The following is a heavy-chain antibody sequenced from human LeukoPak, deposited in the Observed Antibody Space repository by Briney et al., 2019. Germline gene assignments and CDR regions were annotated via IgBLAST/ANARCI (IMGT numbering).Heavy chain of an antibody. CDR2: IYYSGST. CDR3: AREEDADGSGRGIDY. D-gene: IGHD3-10*01. V-gene: IGHV4-59*01. CDR1: GGSISSYY. J-gene: IGHJ4*02. Sequence: PSETLSLTXTVSGGSISSYYWSWIRQPPGKGLEGIGYIYYSGSTNYNPSLKSRVTIALDTSKNQFSLKLSSVTAADTAVYYCAREEDADGSGRGIDYWGQGTLVTVSS.